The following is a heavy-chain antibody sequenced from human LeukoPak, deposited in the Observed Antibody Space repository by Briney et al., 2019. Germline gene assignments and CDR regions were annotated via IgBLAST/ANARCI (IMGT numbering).Heavy chain of an antibody. V-gene: IGHV6-1*01. D-gene: IGHD5-24*01. Sequence: SQTLSLTCAISGDSVSSNAVWSWIRQSHREALSGWEGHTTGPSGITINPDTSKNQFSLQLNSVTPEDTAVYYCVRGYNDYRPAFDYWGQGTLVTVSS. J-gene: IGHJ4*02. CDR3: VRGYNDYRPAFDY. CDR2: HTTGPSG. CDR1: GDSVSSNAV.